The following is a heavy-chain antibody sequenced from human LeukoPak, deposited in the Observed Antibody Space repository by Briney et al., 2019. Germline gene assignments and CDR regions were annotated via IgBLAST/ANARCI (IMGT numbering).Heavy chain of an antibody. D-gene: IGHD2-15*01. CDR3: ARDLGPRYCSGGSCPGEIDY. V-gene: IGHV1-18*01. CDR2: ISAYNGNT. CDR1: GYTFTSYG. Sequence: ASVKVSCKASGYTFTSYGISWVRQAPGQGLEWMGWISAYNGNTNYAQKLQGRVTMTTDTSTRTAYMELRSLRSDDTAVYYCARDLGPRYCSGGSCPGEIDYWGQGTLVTVSS. J-gene: IGHJ4*02.